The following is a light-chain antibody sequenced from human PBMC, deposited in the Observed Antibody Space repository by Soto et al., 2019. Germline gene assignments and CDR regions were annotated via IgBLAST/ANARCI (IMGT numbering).Light chain of an antibody. CDR2: GAS. V-gene: IGKV3-20*01. J-gene: IGKJ1*01. CDR1: QSVSNNY. Sequence: EIVLRQSPCTRYLYPGEIAMLYCRASQSVSNNYLAWYQQKPGQAPRLLIYGASNRATGIPDRFSGSGSGTDFTLTISRLEPEDFAVYYCQQYGRSGTFGQGTKVDIK. CDR3: QQYGRSGT.